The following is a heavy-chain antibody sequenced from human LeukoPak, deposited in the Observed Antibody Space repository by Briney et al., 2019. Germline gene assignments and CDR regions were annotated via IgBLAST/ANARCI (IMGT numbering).Heavy chain of an antibody. CDR3: AKYGPQDSGSSHFDY. CDR1: GFTFSSYA. CDR2: ISYDGSNK. Sequence: HPGRSLRLSCAASGFTFSSYAMHWVRQAPGKGLEWVAVISYDGSNKYYADSVKGRFTISRDNSKNTLFLQMNSLRAEDTAIYYCAKYGPQDSGSSHFDYWGQGALVTVSS. J-gene: IGHJ4*02. D-gene: IGHD1-26*01. V-gene: IGHV3-30-3*02.